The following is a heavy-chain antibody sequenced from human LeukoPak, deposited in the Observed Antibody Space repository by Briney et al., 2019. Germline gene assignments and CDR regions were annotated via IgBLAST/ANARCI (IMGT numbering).Heavy chain of an antibody. Sequence: PGGSLRLSCAASGFTFSSYWMHWVRQAPGKGLVWVSRINSDGSSTSYADSVKGRFTISRDNAKNTLYLQMNSLRAEDTAVYYCARVDNYYYYYMDVWGKGTTVTIS. CDR1: GFTFSSYW. CDR2: INSDGSST. V-gene: IGHV3-74*01. J-gene: IGHJ6*03. D-gene: IGHD3-22*01. CDR3: ARVDNYYYYYMDV.